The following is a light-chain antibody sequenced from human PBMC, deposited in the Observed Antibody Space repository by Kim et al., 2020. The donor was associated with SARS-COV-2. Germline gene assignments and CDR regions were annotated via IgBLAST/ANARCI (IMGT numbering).Light chain of an antibody. CDR2: QDS. V-gene: IGLV3-1*01. Sequence: SYELTQPPSVSVSPGQTASITCSGDKLGDKYACWYQQKPGQSPVLVIYQDSKRPSGLPERFSGSNSGNTATLTISGTQAMDDADYYCQAWDSSTAVFGTGAKVTVL. CDR1: KLGDKY. J-gene: IGLJ1*01. CDR3: QAWDSSTAV.